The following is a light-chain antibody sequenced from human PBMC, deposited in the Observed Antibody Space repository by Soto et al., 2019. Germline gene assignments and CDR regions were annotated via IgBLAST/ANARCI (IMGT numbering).Light chain of an antibody. CDR1: SSDIGNYNY. V-gene: IGLV2-14*01. Sequence: QSALTQPASVSGSPGQSITISCTGTSSDIGNYNYVSWYQQHPGRAPQLMIYEVSNRPSGVSDRFSGSKSGSTAYLTISGLQAEDEADYYCSSYTRGSTVIFGGGTKLTVL. CDR2: EVS. CDR3: SSYTRGSTVI. J-gene: IGLJ2*01.